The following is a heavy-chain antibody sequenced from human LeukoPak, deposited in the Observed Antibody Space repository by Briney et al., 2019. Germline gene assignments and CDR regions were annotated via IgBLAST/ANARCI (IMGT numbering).Heavy chain of an antibody. CDR1: ALTWGSVW. Sequence: GGSLRLSCPAWALTWGSVWITGVGGPPGKGRGGVSSISRIVIYFYNQDSVKGRFTISRDNAKNSLYLQMNSLRAEDTAVYYCARDLGYCSSTSCYTAGRYYYYGMDVWGQGTTVTVSS. J-gene: IGHJ6*02. V-gene: IGHV3-21*01. D-gene: IGHD2-2*02. CDR3: ARDLGYCSSTSCYTAGRYYYYGMDV. CDR2: ISRIVIYF.